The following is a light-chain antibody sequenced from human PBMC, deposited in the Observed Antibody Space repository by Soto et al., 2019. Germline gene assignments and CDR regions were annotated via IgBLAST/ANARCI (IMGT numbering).Light chain of an antibody. CDR1: ESISNW. Sequence: DIQMTQSPSTLSASVGDRVTITCRASESISNWLAWYQQKPGKAPKLLMYKASTLESWVPSRFSGSGFGTEFTLTISSLQPDDFASYYCQQYDTFPRTFGQGTKVEIK. J-gene: IGKJ1*01. CDR2: KAS. V-gene: IGKV1-5*03. CDR3: QQYDTFPRT.